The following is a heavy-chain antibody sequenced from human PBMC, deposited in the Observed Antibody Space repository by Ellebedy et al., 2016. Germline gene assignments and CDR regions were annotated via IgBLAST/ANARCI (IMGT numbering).Heavy chain of an antibody. J-gene: IGHJ6*02. Sequence: SETLSLTCTVSGGSISSGGYYWSWIRQHPGKGLEWIGYIYYSGSTYYSPSLKSRVTISVDTSKNQFSLKLSSVTAADTAVYYCARDTYSSGWYGPYYYGMDVWGQGTTVTVSS. CDR3: ARDTYSSGWYGPYYYGMDV. CDR2: IYYSGST. V-gene: IGHV4-31*03. D-gene: IGHD6-19*01. CDR1: GGSISSGGYY.